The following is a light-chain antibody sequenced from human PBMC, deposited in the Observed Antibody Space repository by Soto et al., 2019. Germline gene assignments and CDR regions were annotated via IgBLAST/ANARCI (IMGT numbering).Light chain of an antibody. CDR2: DAS. J-gene: IGKJ3*01. Sequence: SVFAQSPSTQSFSPGERATLSCRARQSVSNTYLAWYQQKPGQAPRLLIYDASSRATGIPDRFSGSGSGTDFTLTISRLEPEDFAVYYCQQYGRSPGLFTFGPGTKVDIK. CDR1: QSVSNTY. CDR3: QQYGRSPGLFT. V-gene: IGKV3-20*01.